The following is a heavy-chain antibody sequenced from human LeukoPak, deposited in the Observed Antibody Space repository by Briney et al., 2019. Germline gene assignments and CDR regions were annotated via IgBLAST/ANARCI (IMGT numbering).Heavy chain of an antibody. V-gene: IGHV4-4*07. J-gene: IGHJ4*02. CDR3: ASSVDTAMVGDY. CDR1: GGSISSYY. Sequence: SETLSLTCTVSGGSISSYYWNWIRQPAGKGLEWIGHIYTSGISNYNPALKSRVSMSVDTSKNQFSLKLRSVTAADTGVYYCASSVDTAMVGDYWGQGTLVTVSS. CDR2: IYTSGIS. D-gene: IGHD5-18*01.